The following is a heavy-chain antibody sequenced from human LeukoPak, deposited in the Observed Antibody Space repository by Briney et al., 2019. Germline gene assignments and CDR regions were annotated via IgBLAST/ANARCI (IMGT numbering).Heavy chain of an antibody. CDR1: GGTFSSYA. D-gene: IGHD4-23*01. CDR3: ARGQLIAALVTNDY. J-gene: IGHJ4*02. V-gene: IGHV1-69*13. CDR2: IIPIFGTA. Sequence: SVKVSCKASGGTFSSYAISWVRQAPGQGLEWMGGIIPIFGTANYAQKFQGRVTITADESTSTAYMELSSLRSEDTALYYCARGQLIAALVTNDYWGQGTLVTVSS.